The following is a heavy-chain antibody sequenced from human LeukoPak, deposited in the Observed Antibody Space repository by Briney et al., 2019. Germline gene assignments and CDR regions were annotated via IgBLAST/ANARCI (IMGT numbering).Heavy chain of an antibody. J-gene: IGHJ4*02. CDR1: GFPFSSYW. CDR3: TRVGSSRPFDN. V-gene: IGHV3-7*04. CDR2: IKEDGTES. Sequence: GGSLSLSCAASGFPFSSYWMTWVRQAPGKGLEWVANIKEDGTESFYVDSVKGRFTISRHNAKSSLFLQMNSLKDEDTAVYYCTRVGSSRPFDNWGQGALVTVSS. D-gene: IGHD2-2*01.